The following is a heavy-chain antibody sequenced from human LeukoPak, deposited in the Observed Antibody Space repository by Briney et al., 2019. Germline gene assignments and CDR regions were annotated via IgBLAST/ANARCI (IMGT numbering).Heavy chain of an antibody. CDR3: ARVIGYCSSTSCFGYFDY. D-gene: IGHD2-2*01. J-gene: IGHJ4*02. Sequence: SETLSLTCTVSGGFISSYYWSWIRQPPGKGLEWVGYIYYSGSTNYNPSLKSRVTTSVDTSKNQLSLKLSSVTAADTAVYYCARVIGYCSSTSCFGYFDYRGQGTLVTVSS. V-gene: IGHV4-59*08. CDR1: GGFISSYY. CDR2: IYYSGST.